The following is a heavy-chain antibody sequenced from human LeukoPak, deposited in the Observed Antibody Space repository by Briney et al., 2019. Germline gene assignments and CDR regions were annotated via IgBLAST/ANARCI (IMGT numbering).Heavy chain of an antibody. Sequence: SVKVSCKASGGTFSSYAISWVRQALGQGLEWMGEIIPIFGTANYAQKFQGRVTITADESTSTAYMELSSLRSEDTAVYYCASLDFWSGYYASPYYYCYMDVWGKGTTVTVSS. CDR3: ASLDFWSGYYASPYYYCYMDV. J-gene: IGHJ6*03. CDR1: GGTFSSYA. V-gene: IGHV1-69*01. D-gene: IGHD3-3*01. CDR2: IIPIFGTA.